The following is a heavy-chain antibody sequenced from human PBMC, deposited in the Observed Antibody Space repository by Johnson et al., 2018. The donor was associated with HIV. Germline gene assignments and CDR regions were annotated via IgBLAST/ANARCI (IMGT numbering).Heavy chain of an antibody. CDR2: IYSGDST. J-gene: IGHJ3*01. CDR1: GFTVSTNS. D-gene: IGHD4-17*01. V-gene: IGHV3-53*01. Sequence: VQLVESGGGLIQPGGSLRLSCAASGFTVSTNSMSWVRQAPGKGLEWVSVIYSGDSTFYADSVKGRFTMSRDNSKNTVYLQMNSLRAEDTAVYYCAKDQSDYGDSEDDAYDVWGLGTMVTVSS. CDR3: AKDQSDYGDSEDDAYDV.